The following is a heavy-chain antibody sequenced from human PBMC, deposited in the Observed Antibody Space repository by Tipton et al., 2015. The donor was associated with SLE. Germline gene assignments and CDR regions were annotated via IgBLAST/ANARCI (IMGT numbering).Heavy chain of an antibody. D-gene: IGHD6-6*01. V-gene: IGHV4-59*12. J-gene: IGHJ4*02. Sequence: TLSLTCTVSGGSISSYYWSWIRQPPGKGLEWIGYFYYSGSANYNPSLKSRVTISADTAKNQFSLKLSSVTAADTAVYYCARVSQQLVGGFTYFDYWGQGTLVTVSS. CDR2: FYYSGSA. CDR1: GGSISSYY. CDR3: ARVSQQLVGGFTYFDY.